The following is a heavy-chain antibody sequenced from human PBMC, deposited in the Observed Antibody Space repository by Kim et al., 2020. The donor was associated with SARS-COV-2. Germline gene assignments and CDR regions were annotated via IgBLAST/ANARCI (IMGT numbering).Heavy chain of an antibody. Sequence: NPSLKSRATMSVDTSKDQFSLRLTSVTAADTAVYYCARGTIVATIYWFDPWGQGTLVTVSS. J-gene: IGHJ5*02. CDR3: ARGTIVATIYWFDP. V-gene: IGHV4-59*09. D-gene: IGHD5-12*01.